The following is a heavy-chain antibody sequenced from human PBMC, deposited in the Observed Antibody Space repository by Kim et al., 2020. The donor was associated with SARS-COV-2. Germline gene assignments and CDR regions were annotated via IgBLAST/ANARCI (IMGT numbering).Heavy chain of an antibody. V-gene: IGHV3-30*01. D-gene: IGHD3-3*01. CDR3: AREYYDFWSGPSSLYYFDY. Sequence: GRFTISRDNSKNTLYLQMNSLRAEDTAVYYCAREYYDFWSGPSSLYYFDYWGQGTLVTVSS. J-gene: IGHJ4*02.